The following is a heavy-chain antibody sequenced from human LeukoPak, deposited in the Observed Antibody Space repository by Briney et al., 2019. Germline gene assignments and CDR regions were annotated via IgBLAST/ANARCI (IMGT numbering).Heavy chain of an antibody. V-gene: IGHV1-69*13. CDR2: IIPIFGTA. Sequence: GASVKVSCKASGYTFTSYGISWVRQAPGQGLEWMGGIIPIFGTANYAQKFQGRVTITADESTSTAYMELSSLRSEDTAVYYCARDLLAPYSSSFAVSLNAFDIWGQGTMVTVSS. J-gene: IGHJ3*02. CDR3: ARDLLAPYSSSFAVSLNAFDI. CDR1: GYTFTSYG. D-gene: IGHD6-6*01.